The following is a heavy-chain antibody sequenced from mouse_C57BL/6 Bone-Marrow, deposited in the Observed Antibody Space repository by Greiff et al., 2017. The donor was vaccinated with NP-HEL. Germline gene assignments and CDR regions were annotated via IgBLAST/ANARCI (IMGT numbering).Heavy chain of an antibody. Sequence: EVQLVESGGGLVKPGGSLKLSCAASGFTFSSYAMSWVRQTPEKRLEWVATISDGGSYTYYPDNVKCRFTISRDNAKNNLYLQMSHLKSEDTAMYYCARYSNWASWFAYWGQGTLVTVSA. D-gene: IGHD2-5*01. V-gene: IGHV5-4*01. J-gene: IGHJ3*01. CDR3: ARYSNWASWFAY. CDR2: ISDGGSYT. CDR1: GFTFSSYA.